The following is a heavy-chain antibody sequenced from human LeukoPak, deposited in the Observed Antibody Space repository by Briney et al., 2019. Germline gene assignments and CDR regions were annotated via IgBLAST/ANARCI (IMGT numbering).Heavy chain of an antibody. J-gene: IGHJ5*02. CDR2: ISADGGGT. CDR1: GFTFSTYV. CDR3: AKTERFDP. Sequence: GGSLRFSCAASGFTFSTYVMSWVRQAPGKGLEWVSTISADGGGTYYADSVKGRFTISRDNSKNTLYLQMNSLRADDTAVYYCAKTERFDPWGQGTLVTVSS. V-gene: IGHV3-23*01.